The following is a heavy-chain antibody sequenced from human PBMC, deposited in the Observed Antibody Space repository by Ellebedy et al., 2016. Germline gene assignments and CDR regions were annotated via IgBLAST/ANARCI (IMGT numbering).Heavy chain of an antibody. V-gene: IGHV3-9*01. CDR1: GFTFDDYA. CDR3: AKGTMDYLHH. CDR2: ISWNSAAI. D-gene: IGHD3-10*01. Sequence: GGSLRLSXATSGFTFDDYALHWVRQVPGKGLEWVSGISWNSAAIGYGEAVKGRFTISRDSAKNYLYLQMNSLGVEDTALYFCAKGTMDYLHHWGQGTLVTVSS. J-gene: IGHJ4*02.